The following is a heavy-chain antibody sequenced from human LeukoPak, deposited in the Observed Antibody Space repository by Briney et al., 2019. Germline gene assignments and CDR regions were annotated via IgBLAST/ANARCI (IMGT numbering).Heavy chain of an antibody. CDR1: GFTFSSYA. D-gene: IGHD3-10*01. J-gene: IGHJ6*02. CDR3: AKGGDGYYGLGSYFRYYYYYYGMDV. CDR2: ISGSGGST. V-gene: IGHV3-23*01. Sequence: PGGSLRLSCAASGFTFSSYAMSWVRQAPGKGLEWVSAISGSGGSTYYADSVKGRLTISRDNSKNTLYLQMNSLRAEDTAVYYCAKGGDGYYGLGSYFRYYYYYYGMDVWGQGTTVTVSS.